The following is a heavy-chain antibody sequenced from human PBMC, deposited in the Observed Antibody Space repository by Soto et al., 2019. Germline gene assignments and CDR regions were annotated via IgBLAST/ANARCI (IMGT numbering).Heavy chain of an antibody. J-gene: IGHJ6*02. CDR1: GFTFSSYA. CDR3: AKDVDTAMVPGSDYYYGMDV. CDR2: ISGSGGST. V-gene: IGHV3-23*01. Sequence: GGSLRLSCAASGFTFSSYAMSWVRQAPGKGLEWVSAISGSGGSTYYADSVKGRFTISRDNSKNTLYLQMNSLRAEDTAVYYCAKDVDTAMVPGSDYYYGMDVWGQGTTVTVSS. D-gene: IGHD5-18*01.